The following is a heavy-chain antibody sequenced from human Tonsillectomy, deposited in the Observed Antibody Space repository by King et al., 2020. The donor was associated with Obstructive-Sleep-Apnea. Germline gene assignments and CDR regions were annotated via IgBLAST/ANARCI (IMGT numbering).Heavy chain of an antibody. CDR2: ISYDGSNK. CDR1: GFTFSSYA. J-gene: IGHJ6*02. V-gene: IGHV3-30-3*01. CDR3: ARVAVAGTGYYGMDV. Sequence: VQLVESGGGVVQPGRSLRLSCAASGFTFSSYAMHWVLQAPGQGLEWLAVISYDGSNKYYADSVKGRFTISRDNSKNTLYLQMSSLRAEDTAVYYCARVAVAGTGYYGMDVWGQGTTVTVSS. D-gene: IGHD6-19*01.